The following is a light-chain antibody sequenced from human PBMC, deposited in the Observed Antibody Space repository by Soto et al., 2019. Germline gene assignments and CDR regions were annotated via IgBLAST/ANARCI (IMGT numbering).Light chain of an antibody. CDR3: SVYTGRLV. Sequence: QSALTQPPSASGSPGQSVTISCTGTSSDVGAYNYVSWYQQHPGKAPKLMIYDSSERPAAVPDRFSGSKSGNTASLTGSGLEAEDEAEYYCSVYTGRLVFGGGTKLTVL. CDR1: SSDVGAYNY. CDR2: DSS. J-gene: IGLJ3*02. V-gene: IGLV2-8*01.